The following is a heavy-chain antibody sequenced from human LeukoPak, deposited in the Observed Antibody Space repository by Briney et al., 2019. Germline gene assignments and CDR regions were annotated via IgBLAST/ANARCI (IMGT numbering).Heavy chain of an antibody. CDR3: ASRDTAMMRGGIDY. CDR1: GGSFSGYY. V-gene: IGHV4-34*01. Sequence: SETLSLTCAVYGGSFSGYYWSWIRQPPGKGLEWIGEINHSGSTNYNPSPKSRVTISVDTSKNQFSLKLSSVTAADTAVYYCASRDTAMMRGGIDYWGQGTLVTVSS. CDR2: INHSGST. D-gene: IGHD5-18*01. J-gene: IGHJ4*02.